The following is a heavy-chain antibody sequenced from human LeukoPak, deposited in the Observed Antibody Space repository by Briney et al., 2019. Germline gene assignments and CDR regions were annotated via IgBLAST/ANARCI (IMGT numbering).Heavy chain of an antibody. Sequence: SETLSLTRAVYGGSFNDYYGSWIRQPPRKGREWVGEIKHSGSTNYNPSLKSRVTTSVDTSKNQVSLGLSSVTAADTAVYYCAKYGFSYCSGTSCIPHWGQGTLVTVSS. V-gene: IGHV4-34*10. CDR1: GGSFNDYY. CDR2: IKHSGST. D-gene: IGHD2-2*01. J-gene: IGHJ4*02. CDR3: AKYGFSYCSGTSCIPH.